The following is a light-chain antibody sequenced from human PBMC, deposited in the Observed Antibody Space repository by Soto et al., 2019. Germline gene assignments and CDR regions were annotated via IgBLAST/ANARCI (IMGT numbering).Light chain of an antibody. CDR1: QSLRSSY. CDR3: RQYGRWPGA. J-gene: IGKJ5*01. V-gene: IGKV3-20*01. CDR2: GTA. Sequence: EIAVKKSPRTLSSSPVARATXSCRASQSLRSSYLAWDQEKPGRAARLPINGTAMRGTGRADRFSGSGSGTDFTLTISRLEPEDFAVYYCRQYGRWPGAFGQGTRRES.